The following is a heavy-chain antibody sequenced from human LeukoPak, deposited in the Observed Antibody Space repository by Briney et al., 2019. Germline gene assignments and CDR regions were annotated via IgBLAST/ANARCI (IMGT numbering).Heavy chain of an antibody. CDR2: ISGSGGST. CDR3: AKGVEDCSGGSCYPFDY. Sequence: GGSPRLSCAASGFTFSSYAMSWVRQAPGKGLEWVSAISGSGGSTYYADSVKGRFTISRDNSKNTLYLQMNSLRAEDTAVYYCAKGVEDCSGGSCYPFDYWGQGTLVTVSS. J-gene: IGHJ4*02. CDR1: GFTFSSYA. D-gene: IGHD2-15*01. V-gene: IGHV3-23*01.